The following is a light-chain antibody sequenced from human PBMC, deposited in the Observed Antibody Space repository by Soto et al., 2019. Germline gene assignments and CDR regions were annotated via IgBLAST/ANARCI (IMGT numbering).Light chain of an antibody. CDR2: AAS. V-gene: IGKV1-39*01. CDR1: QSISSY. Sequence: DIQMTHSPSSLSASGGDRVTITGRASQSISSYLNWYQQKPGKAPKLLIYAASSLQSGVPSRFSGSGSGTEFTLTISSLQSEDFAVYYCQQYNNWPLTFGGGTKVDIK. CDR3: QQYNNWPLT. J-gene: IGKJ4*01.